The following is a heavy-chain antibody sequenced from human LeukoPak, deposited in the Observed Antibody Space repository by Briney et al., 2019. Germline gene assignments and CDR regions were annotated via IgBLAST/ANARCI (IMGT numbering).Heavy chain of an antibody. CDR3: TTDRCSSTSCRPTDY. J-gene: IGHJ4*02. D-gene: IGHD2-2*01. CDR2: IKSKTDGGTT. V-gene: IGHV3-15*01. CDR1: GFTFSNAW. Sequence: GGSLRVSCAASGFTFSNAWMSRVRQAPGKGLEWVGRIKSKTDGGTTDYAAPVKGRFTISRDDSKNTLYLQMNSLKTEDTAVYYCTTDRCSSTSCRPTDYWGQGTLVTVSS.